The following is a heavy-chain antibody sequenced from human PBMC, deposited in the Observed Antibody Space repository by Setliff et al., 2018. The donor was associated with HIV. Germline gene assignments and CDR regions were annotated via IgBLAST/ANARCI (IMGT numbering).Heavy chain of an antibody. CDR2: IDTDNSYR. V-gene: IGHV1-3*04. CDR1: GYTFSEYA. Sequence: ASVKVSCKASGYTFSEYAIHWVRQAPGQRLEWMGRIDTDNSYRRYSPKLQGRVTITKDTSANTAYMELRGLRSEDTAVYYCARWCAAAGCYPAIYHFDSWGQGTLVTVSS. CDR3: ARWCAAAGCYPAIYHFDS. J-gene: IGHJ4*02. D-gene: IGHD2-2*01.